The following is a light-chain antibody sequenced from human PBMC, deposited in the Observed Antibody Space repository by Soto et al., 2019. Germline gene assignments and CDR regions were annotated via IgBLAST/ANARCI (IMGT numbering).Light chain of an antibody. V-gene: IGKV1-33*01. CDR2: DAS. J-gene: IGKJ2*01. CDR1: QDISKF. CDR3: QQYGTFPPYT. Sequence: DIQMTQSPSSLSASVGDSVTITCQASQDISKFLNWYQQKPGRAPKLLIYDASSLETGVTSRFSGSGSGTDFTFTITSLQPDDTATYYCQQYGTFPPYTFAQGTKLEI.